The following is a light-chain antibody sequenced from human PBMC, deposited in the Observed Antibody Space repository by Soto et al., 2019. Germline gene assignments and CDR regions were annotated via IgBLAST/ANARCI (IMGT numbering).Light chain of an antibody. V-gene: IGKV3-11*01. CDR2: DAS. J-gene: IGKJ1*01. CDR1: QSLSSY. CDR3: QQRSSWPLT. Sequence: EIVLTQSPATLPLSPGERATLSCRASQSLSSYLAWYQQKPGQAPRLLIYDASNRATGIPARFSGSGSGTDFTLTISSLDPEHFAVYYCQQRSSWPLTFGQGTRVEIK.